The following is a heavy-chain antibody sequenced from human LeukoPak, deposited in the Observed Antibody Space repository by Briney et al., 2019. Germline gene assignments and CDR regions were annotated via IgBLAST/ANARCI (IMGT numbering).Heavy chain of an antibody. D-gene: IGHD2-2*01. V-gene: IGHV4-38-2*02. CDR3: AREFRVVVPAAIDYFDY. J-gene: IGHJ4*02. CDR1: GYSISSGYY. Sequence: SETLSLTCAVSGYSISSGYYWGWIRQPPGKGLEWIGSIYHSGSTYYNPSLKSRVTISVDTSKNQFSLKLSSVTAADTDVYYCAREFRVVVPAAIDYFDYWGQGTLVTVSS. CDR2: IYHSGST.